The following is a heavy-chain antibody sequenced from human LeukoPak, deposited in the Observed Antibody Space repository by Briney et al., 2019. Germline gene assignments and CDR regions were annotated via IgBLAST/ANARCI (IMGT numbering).Heavy chain of an antibody. D-gene: IGHD3-10*02. Sequence: PGGSLRLSCAASGFTFNSYAMNWVRQAPGKGLEWVSVISGSGTNTYYADSVKGRFTISRDNAKNSLYLQMNSLRAEDTAVYYCAELGITMIGGVWGKGTTVTISS. CDR3: AELGITMIGGV. CDR1: GFTFNSYA. J-gene: IGHJ6*04. CDR2: ISGSGTNT. V-gene: IGHV3-23*01.